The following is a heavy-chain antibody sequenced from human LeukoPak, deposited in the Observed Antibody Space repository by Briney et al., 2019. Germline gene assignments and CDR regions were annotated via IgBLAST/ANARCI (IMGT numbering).Heavy chain of an antibody. J-gene: IGHJ3*02. CDR1: GYTFTGYY. V-gene: IGHV1-2*06. CDR2: INPNSGGT. CDR3: AGVPAGYSSSWYTGKFDI. D-gene: IGHD6-13*01. Sequence: GASVKVSCKASGYTFTGYYMHWVRQAPGQGLEWMGRINPNSGGTNYAQKFQGRVTMTRDTSISTAYMELSRLRSDDTAVYYCAGVPAGYSSSWYTGKFDIWGQGTMVTVSS.